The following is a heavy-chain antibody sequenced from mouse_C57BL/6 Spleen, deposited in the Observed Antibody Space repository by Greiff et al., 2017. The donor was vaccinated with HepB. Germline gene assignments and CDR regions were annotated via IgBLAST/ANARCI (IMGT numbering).Heavy chain of an antibody. CDR2: ISNGGGST. V-gene: IGHV5-12*01. J-gene: IGHJ4*01. CDR1: GFTFSDYY. CDR3: ARHTGRYAMDY. D-gene: IGHD4-1*01. Sequence: EVMLVESGGGLVQPGGSLKLSCAASGFTFSDYYMYWVRQTPEKRLEWVAYISNGGGSTYYPDTVKGRFTISRDNAKNTLYLQMSRLKSEDTAMYYCARHTGRYAMDYWGQGTSVTVSS.